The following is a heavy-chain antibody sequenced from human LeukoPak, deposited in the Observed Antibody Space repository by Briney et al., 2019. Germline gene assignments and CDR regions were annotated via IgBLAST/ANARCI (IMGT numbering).Heavy chain of an antibody. CDR1: GGSFSGYY. D-gene: IGHD3-22*01. V-gene: IGHV4-34*01. CDR2: INHSGSA. CDR3: ARVNYDSSGYYYEGYFDY. J-gene: IGHJ4*02. Sequence: PSETLSLTCAVSGGSFSGYYWTWIRQPPGKGLEWIGEINHSGSANYNPSLMSRVTISLDTSKNHFSLNLSSVTAADTAVYYCARVNYDSSGYYYEGYFDYWGQGTLVTVSS.